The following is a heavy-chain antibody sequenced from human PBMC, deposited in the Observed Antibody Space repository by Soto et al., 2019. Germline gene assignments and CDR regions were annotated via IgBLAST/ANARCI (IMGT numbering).Heavy chain of an antibody. CDR1: GFTFSSYA. J-gene: IGHJ6*02. CDR2: ISYDGSNK. V-gene: IGHV3-30-3*01. D-gene: IGHD3-22*01. Sequence: QVQLVESGGGVVQPGRSLRLSCAASGFTFSSYAMHWVRQAPGKGLEWVAVISYDGSNKYYADSVKGRFTISRDNSKNTLYLQMNSLRAEDTAVYYCARGGYYDSSGPPYGMDVWGQGTTVTVSS. CDR3: ARGGYYDSSGPPYGMDV.